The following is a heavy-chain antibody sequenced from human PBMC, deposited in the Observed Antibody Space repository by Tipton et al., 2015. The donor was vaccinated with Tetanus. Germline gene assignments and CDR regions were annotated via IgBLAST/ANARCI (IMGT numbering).Heavy chain of an antibody. CDR1: GGSFSGYY. D-gene: IGHD1-26*01. V-gene: IGHV4-34*01. CDR3: ARGLSYRVDY. J-gene: IGHJ4*02. CDR2: INHSGST. Sequence: LRLSCAVYGGSFSGYYWSWIRQPPGKGLEWIGEINHSGSTNYNPSLKSRVTISVDTSKNQFSLKLSSVTAADTAVYYCARGLSYRVDYWGQGALVTVSS.